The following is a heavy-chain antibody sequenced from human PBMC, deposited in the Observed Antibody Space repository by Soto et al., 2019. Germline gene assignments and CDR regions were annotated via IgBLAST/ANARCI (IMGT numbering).Heavy chain of an antibody. D-gene: IGHD6-13*01. J-gene: IGHJ6*02. CDR3: TRDLAIAAVGSVDYGMDV. Sequence: ASVKVSCKTSGYTFTTYGVSWVRQAPGQGLEWMGWISPFTGNTNYAQKFQGDVTLTTDTSTTTAYLEMRSLRFDDTGIYYCTRDLAIAAVGSVDYGMDVWGQGTTVTVSS. CDR1: GYTFTTYG. V-gene: IGHV1-18*04. CDR2: ISPFTGNT.